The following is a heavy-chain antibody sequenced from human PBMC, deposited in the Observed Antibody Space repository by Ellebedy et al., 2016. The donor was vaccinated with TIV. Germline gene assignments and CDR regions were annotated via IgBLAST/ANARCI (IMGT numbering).Heavy chain of an antibody. V-gene: IGHV3-11*01. D-gene: IGHD3-10*01. CDR1: GFTFSDYY. CDR2: ISSSGSTI. CDR3: ARDGWGYWFDP. J-gene: IGHJ5*02. Sequence: GESLKISCAASGFTFSDYYMSWIRQAPGKGLEWVSYISSSGSTIYYADSVKGRFTISRDNAKNSLYLQMNSLRAEDTAVYYCARDGWGYWFDPWGQGTLVTVSS.